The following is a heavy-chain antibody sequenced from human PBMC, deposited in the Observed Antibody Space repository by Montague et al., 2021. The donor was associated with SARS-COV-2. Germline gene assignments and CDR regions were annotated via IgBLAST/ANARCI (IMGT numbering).Heavy chain of an antibody. CDR2: IYYSGST. V-gene: IGHV4-39*02. CDR1: SGAISSVSSY. CDR3: ARVVGGIRGPDGMDV. D-gene: IGHD3-16*01. Sequence: SETLSLTCTVSSGAISSVSSYWSWIRQAPGKGLEWIGSIYYSGSTNYNPSLKSRVTISVDTAKSHFSLNLRSVTAADTAVYYCARVVGGIRGPDGMDVWGQGTTVAVSS. J-gene: IGHJ6*02.